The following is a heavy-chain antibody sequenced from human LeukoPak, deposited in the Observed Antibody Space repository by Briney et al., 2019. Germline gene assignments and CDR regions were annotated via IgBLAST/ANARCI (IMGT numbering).Heavy chain of an antibody. CDR3: ARGYYYDSSGYDAFDI. Sequence: SVKVSCKASGGTFSSYAISWVRQAPGQGLEWMGGIIPIFGTANYAQKFQGRVTITADGSTSTAYMELSSLRSEDTAVYYCARGYYYDSSGYDAFDIWGQGTMVTVSS. D-gene: IGHD3-22*01. J-gene: IGHJ3*02. CDR2: IIPIFGTA. CDR1: GGTFSSYA. V-gene: IGHV1-69*01.